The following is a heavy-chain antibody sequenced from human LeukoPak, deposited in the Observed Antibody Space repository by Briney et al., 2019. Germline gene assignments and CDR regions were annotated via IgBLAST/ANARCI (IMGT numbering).Heavy chain of an antibody. CDR1: GFTFNNFA. CDR2: ISGSGGST. D-gene: IGHD6-19*01. J-gene: IGHJ4*02. Sequence: GGSLRLSCAASGFTFNNFAMSWVRQAPGKGLEWVSTISGSGGSTFCADSVKGRFPISRDNSKNTLFLQMNSLRVEDTAIYYCAKAASSGWPSSGGDYWGQGSLVTVSS. V-gene: IGHV3-23*01. CDR3: AKAASSGWPSSGGDY.